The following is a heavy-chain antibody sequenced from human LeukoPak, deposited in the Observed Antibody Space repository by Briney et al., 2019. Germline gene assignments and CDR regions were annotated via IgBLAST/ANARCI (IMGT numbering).Heavy chain of an antibody. CDR1: GGSFNNYY. CDR3: ARRGSAGGRCFDA. CDR2: INHSGST. Sequence: SETLSLTCAVLGGSFNNYYWSWIRQPPGKGLEWVGEINHSGSTTYSSSLKSRVIISVDTSRSQFSLNLNSVTAADAAVYYCARRGSAGGRCFDAWGQGILVTVSS. V-gene: IGHV4-34*01. J-gene: IGHJ4*02. D-gene: IGHD6-13*01.